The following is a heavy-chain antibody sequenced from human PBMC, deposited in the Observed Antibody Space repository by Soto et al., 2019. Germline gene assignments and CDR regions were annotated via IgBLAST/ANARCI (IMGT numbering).Heavy chain of an antibody. J-gene: IGHJ5*02. D-gene: IGHD1-1*01. CDR2: IYWENDK. Sequence: QITLKESGPTLVKPTQTLTLTCTFSGFSLTTSGVGVGWIRHPPGKALEWLTLIYWENDKRYNPSLTSRLTFTQDTAKKQAGLTMTNLDPVDTAPYYCAHMQRERLSLDLWGQGILVIVSS. V-gene: IGHV2-5*02. CDR1: GFSLTTSGVG. CDR3: AHMQRERLSLDL.